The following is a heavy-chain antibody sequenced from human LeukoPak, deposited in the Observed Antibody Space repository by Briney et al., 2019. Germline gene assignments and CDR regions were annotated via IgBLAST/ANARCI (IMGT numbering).Heavy chain of an antibody. CDR3: ARDLPAAVD. D-gene: IGHD2-2*01. V-gene: IGHV3-21*01. J-gene: IGHJ4*02. CDR1: AFTFSSYS. CDR2: ISRSSSDI. Sequence: GGPLRLSCAASAFTFSSYSMSCVRQAPGKGLEWVSFISRSSSDIYHADSVKGRFTISRDNAKNSLYLQMNSLRAEDTAVYYCARDLPAAVDWGQGTLVTVSS.